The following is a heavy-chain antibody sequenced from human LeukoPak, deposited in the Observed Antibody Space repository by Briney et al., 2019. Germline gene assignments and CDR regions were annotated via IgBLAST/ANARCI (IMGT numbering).Heavy chain of an antibody. V-gene: IGHV3-33*01. Sequence: GTSLRLSCAASGISFSSHGMHWVRQAPGKGLEWVAVIWYDGSNIYYADSVKGRFTISRENSKKRLYMQMKRLRAEDTALYYCARARNDYDSNGFSFLDYWGQGTLVTVSS. CDR1: GISFSSHG. CDR2: IWYDGSNI. D-gene: IGHD3-22*01. CDR3: ARARNDYDSNGFSFLDY. J-gene: IGHJ4*02.